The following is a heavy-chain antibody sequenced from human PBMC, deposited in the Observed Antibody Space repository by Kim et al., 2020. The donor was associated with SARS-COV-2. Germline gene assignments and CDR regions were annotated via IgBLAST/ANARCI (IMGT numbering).Heavy chain of an antibody. CDR1: GFTVSSNY. CDR2: IYSGGST. D-gene: IGHD5-18*01. CDR3: ARGYSYGFVDYYYGMDA. J-gene: IGHJ6*02. Sequence: GGSLRLSCAASGFTVSSNYMSWVRQAPGKGLEWVSVIYSGGSTYYADSVKGRFTISRDNSKNTLYLQMNSLRAEDTAVYYCARGYSYGFVDYYYGMDAWGQGTTVTVSS. V-gene: IGHV3-66*01.